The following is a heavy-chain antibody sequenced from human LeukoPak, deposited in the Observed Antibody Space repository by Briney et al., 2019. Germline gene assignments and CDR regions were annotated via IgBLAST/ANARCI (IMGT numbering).Heavy chain of an antibody. CDR2: IYYTGST. Sequence: PETLSLTCTVSGGSISSYYWSWIRQPPGKGLELIGYIYYTGSTTYNPSLKSRATISVDTSKNQFSLKLSSVTAADTAVYYCARYCSTTTCYSPWFDPWGQGTLVTVSS. CDR1: GGSISSYY. J-gene: IGHJ5*02. V-gene: IGHV4-59*08. D-gene: IGHD2-2*01. CDR3: ARYCSTTTCYSPWFDP.